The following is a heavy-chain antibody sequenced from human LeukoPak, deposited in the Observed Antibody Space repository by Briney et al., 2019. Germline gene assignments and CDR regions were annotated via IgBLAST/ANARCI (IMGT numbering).Heavy chain of an antibody. CDR2: IRYDGSNK. CDR1: GFTFSSYG. V-gene: IGHV3-30*02. J-gene: IGHJ4*02. Sequence: GGSLRLSCAASGFTFSSYGMHWVRQAPGKGLEWVAFIRYDGSNKYYADSVKGRFTISRDNSKNTLYLQMNSLRAEDTAVYYCACPPEDDILTGYYYWGQGTLVTVSS. D-gene: IGHD3-9*01. CDR3: ACPPEDDILTGYYY.